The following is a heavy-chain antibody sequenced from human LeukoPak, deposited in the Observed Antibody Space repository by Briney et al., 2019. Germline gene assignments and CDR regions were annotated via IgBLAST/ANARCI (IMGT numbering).Heavy chain of an antibody. D-gene: IGHD3-16*01. CDR2: INSDGSST. J-gene: IGHJ6*02. V-gene: IGHV3-74*01. CDR1: GFTFSTYW. Sequence: PGGSLRLSCAASGFTFSTYWMTWVRQAPGKGLVWVSRINSDGSSTSYADSVKGRFTISRDNAKNTLYLQMNSLRAEDTAVYYCARDGGNYGMDVWGQGTTVTVSS. CDR3: ARDGGNYGMDV.